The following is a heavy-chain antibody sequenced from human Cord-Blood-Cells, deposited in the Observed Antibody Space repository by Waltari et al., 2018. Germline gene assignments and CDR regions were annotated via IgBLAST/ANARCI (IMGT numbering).Heavy chain of an antibody. D-gene: IGHD2-2*01. Sequence: QVQLQQWGAGLLKPSETLSLTCAVYGGSFSGYYWSWIRQPPGKGLAWIGEINHSGSTNYHPSLKGRVTISVDTSKNQFSLKLSAVTAADTAVYYCAGRVAPYYFDYWGQGTLVTVSS. J-gene: IGHJ4*02. CDR3: AGRVAPYYFDY. CDR1: GGSFSGYY. CDR2: INHSGST. V-gene: IGHV4-34*01.